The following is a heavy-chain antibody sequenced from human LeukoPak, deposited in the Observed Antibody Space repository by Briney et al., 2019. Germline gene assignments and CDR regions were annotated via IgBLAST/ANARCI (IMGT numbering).Heavy chain of an antibody. J-gene: IGHJ3*02. V-gene: IGHV4-31*03. CDR3: ARGQRTLSDAFDI. CDR1: GRSISSGGYY. D-gene: IGHD1-1*01. Sequence: SESLSLTCTVSGRSISSGGYYWSWIRQHPGKGLEWIGYIYYSGSTYYNPSLNSRVTISVDTSKNQFSLKLSSVTAADTAVYYCARGQRTLSDAFDIWGQGTMVTVSS. CDR2: IYYSGST.